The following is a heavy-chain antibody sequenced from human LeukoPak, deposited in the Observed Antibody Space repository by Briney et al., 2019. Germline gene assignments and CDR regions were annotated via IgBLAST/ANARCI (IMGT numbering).Heavy chain of an antibody. CDR3: ARKSSNRLYYFDY. V-gene: IGHV4-38-2*02. CDR1: GYSISSGYY. D-gene: IGHD1-14*01. CDR2: IYHSGAT. J-gene: IGHJ4*02. Sequence: SETLSLTCTVSGYSISSGYYWGWIRHPPGKGLEWIGSIYHSGATYYNPSLKSRVTISLDTSKNQFSLKLSSVTAADTAVYYCARKSSNRLYYFDYWGQGTLVTVSS.